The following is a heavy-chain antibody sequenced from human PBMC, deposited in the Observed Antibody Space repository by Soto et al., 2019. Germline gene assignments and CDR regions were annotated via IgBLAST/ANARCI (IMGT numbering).Heavy chain of an antibody. D-gene: IGHD6-6*01. CDR1: GFTFSSYS. J-gene: IGHJ6*03. Sequence: PGGSLRLSCAASGFTFSSYSMNWVRQAPGKGLEWVSSISSSSSYIYYADSVRGRFTISRDNAKNSLYLQMNSLRAEDTAVYYCARGGRVQLGSYYYYYMDVWGKGTTVTVSS. CDR3: ARGGRVQLGSYYYYYMDV. CDR2: ISSSSSYI. V-gene: IGHV3-21*01.